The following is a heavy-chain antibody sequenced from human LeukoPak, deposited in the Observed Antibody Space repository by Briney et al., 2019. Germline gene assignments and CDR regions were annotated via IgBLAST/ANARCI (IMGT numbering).Heavy chain of an antibody. Sequence: SVKVTCKASGGTFSSYAISWVRQAPGQGLEWMGGIIPIFGTANYAQKFQGRVTITADESTSTAYMELSSLRSEDTAVYYCARSPSTYYDFWSANYYMDVWGKGTTVTVSS. CDR3: ARSPSTYYDFWSANYYMDV. V-gene: IGHV1-69*01. CDR1: GGTFSSYA. D-gene: IGHD3-3*01. CDR2: IIPIFGTA. J-gene: IGHJ6*03.